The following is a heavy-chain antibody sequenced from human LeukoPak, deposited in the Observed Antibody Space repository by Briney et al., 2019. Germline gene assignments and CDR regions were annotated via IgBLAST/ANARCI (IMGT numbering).Heavy chain of an antibody. Sequence: SETLSLTCTVSGDSIRSYYWSWIRQPPGKGLEWIGYIYYRGNTNYNPSLKSRVIISIDTSNNQFSLKLSSVTAADTAVYFCARDPPPQYASSSAGFDYWGQGTLVTVSS. J-gene: IGHJ4*02. V-gene: IGHV4-59*01. CDR2: IYYRGNT. D-gene: IGHD6-6*01. CDR1: GDSIRSYY. CDR3: ARDPPPQYASSSAGFDY.